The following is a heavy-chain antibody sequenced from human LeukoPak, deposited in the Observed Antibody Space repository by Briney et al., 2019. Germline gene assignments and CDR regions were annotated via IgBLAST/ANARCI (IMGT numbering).Heavy chain of an antibody. D-gene: IGHD5-12*01. CDR3: PKGPGARGYFNWFDP. CDR2: ITASSTTI. V-gene: IGHV3-48*03. J-gene: IGHJ5*02. CDR1: GFSFSNYE. Sequence: GGSLRLSCAASGFSFSNYEMNWVRQAPGKGLEWISYITASSTTIYYADSVKGRFTISRDNAKNSLYLQMNGLRGEDTAVYYCPKGPGARGYFNWFDPWGQGTLVTVSS.